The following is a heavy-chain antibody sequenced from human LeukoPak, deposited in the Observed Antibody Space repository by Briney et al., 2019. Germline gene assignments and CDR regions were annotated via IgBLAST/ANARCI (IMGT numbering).Heavy chain of an antibody. CDR3: AKDTWNGPFDY. Sequence: ETLSLTCTVSGGSISSGGYYWSWVRQTPGKGLEWVSTLSGSGGSTYYADSVKGRFTISRDNSKNTLYLQMNSLRAEDTAVYYCAKDTWNGPFDYWGQGTLVTVSS. CDR1: GGSISSGGYY. V-gene: IGHV3-23*01. CDR2: LSGSGGST. D-gene: IGHD1-1*01. J-gene: IGHJ4*02.